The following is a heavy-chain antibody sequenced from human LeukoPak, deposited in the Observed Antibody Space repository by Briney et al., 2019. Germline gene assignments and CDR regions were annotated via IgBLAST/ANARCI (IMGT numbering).Heavy chain of an antibody. CDR3: AREGDAKDDWFDP. J-gene: IGHJ5*02. CDR1: GGSISNYY. Sequence: PSETLSLTCTVSGGSISNYYWSWIRQPPGKGLEWIGYIYYSGSTNYNPSLKSRVTISVDTSKNQFSLKLSSVTAADTAVYYCAREGDAKDDWFDPWGQGTLVTVSS. V-gene: IGHV4-59*01. D-gene: IGHD2-8*01. CDR2: IYYSGST.